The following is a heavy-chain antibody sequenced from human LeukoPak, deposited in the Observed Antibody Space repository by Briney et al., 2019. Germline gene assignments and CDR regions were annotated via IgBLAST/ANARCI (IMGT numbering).Heavy chain of an antibody. Sequence: TSETLSLTCAVYGGSFSGYYWSWIRQPPGKGLEWIGEINHSGSTNYNPSLKSRVTISVDTSKNQFSLKLSSVTAADTAVYYCARDLKSSWIDYWGQGTLVTVSS. V-gene: IGHV4-34*01. CDR3: ARDLKSSWIDY. J-gene: IGHJ4*02. D-gene: IGHD6-13*01. CDR2: INHSGST. CDR1: GGSFSGYY.